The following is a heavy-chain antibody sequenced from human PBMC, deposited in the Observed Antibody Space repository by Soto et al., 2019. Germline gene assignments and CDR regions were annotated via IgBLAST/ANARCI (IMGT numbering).Heavy chain of an antibody. V-gene: IGHV4-34*01. CDR3: ARGSRRITIFGVVGPIFDY. D-gene: IGHD3-3*01. CDR2: INHSGST. J-gene: IGHJ4*02. Sequence: SETLSLTCAVYGGSFSGYYWSWIRQPPGRGLEWIGEINHSGSTNYNPSLKSRVTISVDTSKNQFSLKLSSVTAADTAVFYCARGSRRITIFGVVGPIFDYWGQGILVTVSS. CDR1: GGSFSGYY.